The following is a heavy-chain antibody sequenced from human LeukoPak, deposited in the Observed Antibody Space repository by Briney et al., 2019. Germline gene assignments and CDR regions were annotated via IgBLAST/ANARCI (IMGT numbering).Heavy chain of an antibody. CDR2: INYSGST. V-gene: IGHV4-34*01. J-gene: IGHJ4*02. Sequence: AETLSLTCAVYGGSFSGYYWSWIRQPPGKGLEWIGEINYSGSTNYNPSLKSRVTISVDTSKNQFSLKLSSVTAADTAVYYCARGMKMATGPFDYWGQGTLVTVFS. CDR3: ARGMKMATGPFDY. D-gene: IGHD5-24*01. CDR1: GGSFSGYY.